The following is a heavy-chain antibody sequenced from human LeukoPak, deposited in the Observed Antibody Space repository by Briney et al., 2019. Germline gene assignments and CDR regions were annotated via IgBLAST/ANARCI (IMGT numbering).Heavy chain of an antibody. J-gene: IGHJ6*02. Sequence: PGGSLRLSCAASGFTFSSYAMHWVRQAPGKGLEWVAVISYDGSNKYYADSVKGRFTISRDNSKNTLYLQMNSLRAEDTAVYYCASGQDGYNWVYYYYGMDVWGQGTTVTVSS. CDR1: GFTFSSYA. CDR3: ASGQDGYNWVYYYYGMDV. V-gene: IGHV3-30*14. CDR2: ISYDGSNK. D-gene: IGHD5-24*01.